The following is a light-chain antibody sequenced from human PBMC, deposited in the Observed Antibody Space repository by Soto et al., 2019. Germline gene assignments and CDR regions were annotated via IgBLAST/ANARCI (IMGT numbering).Light chain of an antibody. CDR2: QTS. V-gene: IGKV3-11*01. CDR3: HQCQSWPRT. CDR1: QYINTR. J-gene: IGKJ1*01. Sequence: EIALTQSPDTLCSFPGDRVTISCRASQYINTRLAWYQHRPGQAPRLLIYQTSLRAAGIPARFSASGSGTDFTLTISDVQPEDFALYYCHQCQSWPRTFGQGTKVDIK.